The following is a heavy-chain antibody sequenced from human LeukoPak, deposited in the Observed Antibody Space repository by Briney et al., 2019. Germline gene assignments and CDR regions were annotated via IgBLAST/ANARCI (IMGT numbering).Heavy chain of an antibody. J-gene: IGHJ4*02. CDR3: AKVPLIAAPKHFGY. CDR2: ISYDGSNK. CDR1: GFTFSSYV. D-gene: IGHD6-13*01. V-gene: IGHV3-30*09. Sequence: GRSLRLSCAASGFTFSSYVMNWVRQAPGKGLEWVAVISYDGSNKYYAGSVKGRFAISRDDSKNTLYLQMNRLRAEDTAVYYCAKVPLIAAPKHFGYWGQGTLVTVSS.